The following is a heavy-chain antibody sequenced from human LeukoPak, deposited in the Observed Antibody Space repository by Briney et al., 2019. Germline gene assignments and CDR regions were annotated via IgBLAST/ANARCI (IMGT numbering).Heavy chain of an antibody. CDR1: GGTFSSYA. CDR2: IIPIFGTA. Sequence: ASVKVSCKASGGTFSSYAISWVPQAPGQGLEWMGGIIPIFGTANYAQKFQGRVTITADESTSTAYMELSSLRSEDTAVYYCARGDDSSGYYSCDYWGQGTLVTVSS. CDR3: ARGDDSSGYYSCDY. D-gene: IGHD3-22*01. V-gene: IGHV1-69*13. J-gene: IGHJ4*02.